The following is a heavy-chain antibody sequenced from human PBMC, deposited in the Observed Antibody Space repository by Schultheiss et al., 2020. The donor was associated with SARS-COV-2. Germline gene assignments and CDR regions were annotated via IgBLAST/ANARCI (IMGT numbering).Heavy chain of an antibody. D-gene: IGHD1-14*01. V-gene: IGHV3-48*03. CDR1: GFTFSSYE. CDR3: ARRGGPHRSMDV. J-gene: IGHJ6*04. Sequence: GGSLRLSCAASGFTFSSYEMNWVRQAPGKGLEWVSYISSSGSTIYYADSVKGRFTISRDNAKNSLYLQMNSLRAEDTAVYYCARRGGPHRSMDVWGKGTTVTVSS. CDR2: ISSSGSTI.